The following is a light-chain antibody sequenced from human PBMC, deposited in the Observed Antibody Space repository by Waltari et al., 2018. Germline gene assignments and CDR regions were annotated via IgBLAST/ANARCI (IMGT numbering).Light chain of an antibody. CDR1: QGISNA. V-gene: IGKV1-NL1*01. Sequence: TCRASQGISNALAWYQQKPGKAPKLLLYAASRLESGVPSMFRGSGSGTDYTLTISILQPEDFATYYCQQYYSTPLTFGQGTKVEIK. CDR3: QQYYSTPLT. J-gene: IGKJ1*01. CDR2: AAS.